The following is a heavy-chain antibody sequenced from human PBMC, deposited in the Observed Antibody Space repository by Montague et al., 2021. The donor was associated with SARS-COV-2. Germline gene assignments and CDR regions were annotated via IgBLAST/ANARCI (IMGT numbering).Heavy chain of an antibody. CDR1: GGSINSFY. Sequence: SETLSLTCIVSGGSINSFYWSWIRQPPGKGLEWIGYIYHSGTTHYSPSLKSRVAISLDTSKNQFSLTLNSMTAADTAVYYCARPSMVSRNYYYYGIDGWGQGTTVTVSS. D-gene: IGHD2-21*01. V-gene: IGHV4-59*01. J-gene: IGHJ6*02. CDR3: ARPSMVSRNYYYYGIDG. CDR2: IYHSGTT.